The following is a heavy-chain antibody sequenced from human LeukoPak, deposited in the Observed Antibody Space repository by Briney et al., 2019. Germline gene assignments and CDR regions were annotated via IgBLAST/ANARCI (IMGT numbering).Heavy chain of an antibody. V-gene: IGHV1-69*13. Sequence: SVKVSCKASGGTFSSYAISWVRQAPGQGLEWMGGIIPIFGTANYAQKFQGRATITADESTSTAYMELSSLRSEDTAVYYCAGLPVDTAMVFDYWGQGTLVTVSS. CDR2: IIPIFGTA. CDR1: GGTFSSYA. CDR3: AGLPVDTAMVFDY. D-gene: IGHD5-18*01. J-gene: IGHJ4*02.